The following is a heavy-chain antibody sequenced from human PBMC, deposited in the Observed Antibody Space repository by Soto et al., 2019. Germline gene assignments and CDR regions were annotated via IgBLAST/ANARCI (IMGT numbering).Heavy chain of an antibody. CDR3: AKIATAGDFDP. D-gene: IGHD6-13*01. V-gene: IGHV1-2*02. CDR2: INPNSGDT. Sequence: QVQLVQSGAEVKKPGASVKVSCKASGYTFTAYYMHWVRQAPGQGLEWMGWINPNSGDTNYAQKFQGRVTMTRDTSISTAYMELSRLRSDYTAMYYCAKIATAGDFDPWGQGTLVTVSS. CDR1: GYTFTAYY. J-gene: IGHJ5*02.